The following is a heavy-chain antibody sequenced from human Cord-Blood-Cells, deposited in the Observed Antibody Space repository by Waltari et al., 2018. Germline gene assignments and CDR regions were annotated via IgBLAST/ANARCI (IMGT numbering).Heavy chain of an antibody. V-gene: IGHV3-23*01. CDR1: GFTFSSYA. CDR2: ISGSGGST. J-gene: IGHJ4*02. D-gene: IGHD3-10*01. CDR3: AKDRKVTMVRGVINY. Sequence: EVQLLESGGGLVQPGGSLRLSCAASGFTFSSYAMSWVRQAPGKGLEWVSAISGSGGSTYYADSGKGRFTISRDNSKNTLYLQMNSLRAEDTAVYYCAKDRKVTMVRGVINYWGQGTLVTVSS.